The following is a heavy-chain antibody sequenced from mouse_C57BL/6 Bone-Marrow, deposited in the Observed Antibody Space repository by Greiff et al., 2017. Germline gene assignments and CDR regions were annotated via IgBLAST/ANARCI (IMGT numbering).Heavy chain of an antibody. CDR1: GYTFTTYW. D-gene: IGHD2-2*01. CDR2: IYPGGGYT. J-gene: IGHJ1*03. V-gene: IGHV1-63*01. CDR3: ARLVYYGYDHWYFDV. Sequence: VQLQQSGAELVRPGTSVKMSSKASGYTFTTYWLGWAKPRPGHGLEWIGDIYPGGGYTNYNEKFKGKATLTADKSSSTAYMQFSSLTSEDSAIYYCARLVYYGYDHWYFDVWGTGTTVTVSS.